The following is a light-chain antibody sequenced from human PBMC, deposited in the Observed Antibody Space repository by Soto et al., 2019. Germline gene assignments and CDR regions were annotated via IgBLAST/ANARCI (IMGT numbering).Light chain of an antibody. CDR1: DIGSTS. J-gene: IGLJ2*01. Sequence: SYELTQPPSVSVAPGQTARITCVGSDIGSTSVHWYQPKPGQAPVLVVYDDSERTSGIPERFSGSNSGNTATLPISRVEAGDEAYYYCPVWESSSDHVVFGGGTKVTVL. V-gene: IGLV3-21*02. CDR3: PVWESSSDHVV. CDR2: DDS.